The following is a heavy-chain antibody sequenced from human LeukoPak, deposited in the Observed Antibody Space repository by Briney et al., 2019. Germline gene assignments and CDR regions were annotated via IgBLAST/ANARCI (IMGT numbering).Heavy chain of an antibody. D-gene: IGHD4-17*01. Sequence: PGGSLRLSCAASGFTFSSNGMSWVRQAPGKGLEWVSYISSSSSTIYYAHSVKGRFTLTRDNAKNSLYLQMNSLRAEDTAVYYCARDPGGDYGATYYYYYGMDVWGQGTPVTVSS. V-gene: IGHV3-48*01. CDR2: ISSSSSTI. CDR3: ARDPGGDYGATYYYYYGMDV. CDR1: GFTFSSNG. J-gene: IGHJ6*02.